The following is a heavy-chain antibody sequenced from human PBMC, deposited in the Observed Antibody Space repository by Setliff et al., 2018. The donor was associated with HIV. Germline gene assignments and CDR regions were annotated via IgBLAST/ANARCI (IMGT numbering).Heavy chain of an antibody. CDR1: GASIRSYY. CDR2: LYYSGST. D-gene: IGHD5-12*01. CDR3: ARIPWVATLWGGAFDL. J-gene: IGHJ3*01. V-gene: IGHV4-59*01. Sequence: PSETLSLTCIVSGASIRSYYWAWIRQSPRRGLQYLGHLYYSGSTNYNPSLKSRITMSMDTSKNQFSLQLSSVTAADTAVYYCARIPWVATLWGGAFDLWGHGTMVTVSS.